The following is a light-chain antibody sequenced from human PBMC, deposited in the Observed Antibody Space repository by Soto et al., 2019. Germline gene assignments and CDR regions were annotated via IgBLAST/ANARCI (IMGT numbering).Light chain of an antibody. V-gene: IGLV2-8*01. J-gene: IGLJ1*01. Sequence: QSVLTQPPSASGSPGQSVTISCTGTSSDVGGYNYVSWYQQYPGKAPKLMIYEVSKRPSGVPDRFSGSKSGNTASLTVSGLQAEDEADYYCGPYAGSNNFYVFGTGTKVTVL. CDR3: GPYAGSNNFYV. CDR2: EVS. CDR1: SSDVGGYNY.